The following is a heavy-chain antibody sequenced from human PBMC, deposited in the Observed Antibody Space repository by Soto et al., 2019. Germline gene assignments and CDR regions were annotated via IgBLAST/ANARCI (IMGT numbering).Heavy chain of an antibody. V-gene: IGHV5-51*01. CDR1: GYTFTTYW. D-gene: IGHD3-22*01. CDR2: IYPSNSET. J-gene: IGHJ4*02. Sequence: RESLKISCKASGYTFTTYWIGWVRQMPGKGLEWMGIIYPSNSETRFSPSFQGQVSISADKSILTAYLQWSSLKASDTAMYYCARQGYHYDSYSFGYWGQGTLVTVSS. CDR3: ARQGYHYDSYSFGY.